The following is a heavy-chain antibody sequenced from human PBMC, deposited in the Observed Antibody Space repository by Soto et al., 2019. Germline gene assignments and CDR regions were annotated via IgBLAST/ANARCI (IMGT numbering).Heavy chain of an antibody. Sequence: SETLSLTCTVSGGSISSYYWSWIRQPPGKGLEWIGYIYYSGSTNYNPSLKSRVTISVDTSKNQFSLKLSSVTAADTAVYYCARQIKYYYDSTYGMDVWGQGTTVTVSS. CDR3: ARQIKYYYDSTYGMDV. CDR1: GGSISSYY. CDR2: IYYSGST. D-gene: IGHD3-22*01. V-gene: IGHV4-59*08. J-gene: IGHJ6*02.